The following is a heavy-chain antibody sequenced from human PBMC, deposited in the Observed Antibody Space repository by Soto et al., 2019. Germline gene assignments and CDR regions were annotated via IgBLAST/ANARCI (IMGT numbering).Heavy chain of an antibody. CDR3: ARALSSAAGLYFDY. V-gene: IGHV4-4*07. Sequence: PSETLSLTCTVSVGSISAYYWSWIRQPAGKGMEWVGRVHATDGTKYNPSLKSRVTMSIDTSRNQFSLNLDSLTAADTAVYYCARALSSAAGLYFDYWGQGILVTVSS. CDR1: VGSISAYY. D-gene: IGHD6-13*01. J-gene: IGHJ4*02. CDR2: VHATDGT.